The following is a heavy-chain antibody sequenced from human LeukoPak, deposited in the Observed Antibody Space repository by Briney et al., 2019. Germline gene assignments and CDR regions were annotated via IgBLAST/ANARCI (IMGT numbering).Heavy chain of an antibody. Sequence: ASVKVSCKASGYTFTSYYMHWVRQAPGQGLEWMGILNPIDGSMSCTQKFQGRVTMTRDTSTSTVYMELSSLRSEDTAVYYCARDEVGGSADFDYWGQGTLVTASS. CDR2: LNPIDGSM. D-gene: IGHD3-16*01. J-gene: IGHJ4*02. V-gene: IGHV1-46*01. CDR1: GYTFTSYY. CDR3: ARDEVGGSADFDY.